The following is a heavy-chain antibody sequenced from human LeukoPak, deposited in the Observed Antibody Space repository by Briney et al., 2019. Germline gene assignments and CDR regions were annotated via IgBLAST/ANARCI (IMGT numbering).Heavy chain of an antibody. V-gene: IGHV3-23*01. CDR3: AKDRGYGDYYYYGMDV. J-gene: IGHJ6*02. CDR1: GFTFSSYA. CDR2: ISGSGGST. Sequence: PGGSLRLSCAASGFTFSSYAMSWVRQAPGKGLEWVSAISGSGGSTYYADSVKGRFTISRDNSKNTLYLQMNSLRAEDTAVYYCAKDRGYGDYYYYGMDVWGQGTTVTVSS. D-gene: IGHD4-17*01.